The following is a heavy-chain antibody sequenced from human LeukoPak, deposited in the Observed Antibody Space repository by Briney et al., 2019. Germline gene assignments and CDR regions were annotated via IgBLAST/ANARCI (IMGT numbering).Heavy chain of an antibody. J-gene: IGHJ4*02. CDR2: IYFSGST. D-gene: IGHD5-12*01. CDR3: ARHYDYPTSWDPFDY. Sequence: SETLSLTCTVSGGSISSYYWTWIQQPPGKGLEWIGYIYFSGSTFYNPSLKSRVTISVDTSKNQFSLNLYSVTAADTAVYYCARHYDYPTSWDPFDYWGQGTLVTVSS. V-gene: IGHV4-59*08. CDR1: GGSISSYY.